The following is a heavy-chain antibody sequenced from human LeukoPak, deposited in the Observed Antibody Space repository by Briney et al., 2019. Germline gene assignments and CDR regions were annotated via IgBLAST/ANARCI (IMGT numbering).Heavy chain of an antibody. D-gene: IGHD5-24*01. CDR2: ISSSGSTI. J-gene: IGHJ6*03. V-gene: IGHV3-11*04. CDR3: AGRRDGYNYDYYMDV. Sequence: LSLTCAVSGYSISSGYYWGWIRQPPGKGLEWVSYISSSGSTIYYADSVKGRFTISRDNAKNSLYLQMNSLRAEDTAVYYCAGRRDGYNYDYYMDVWGKGTTVTVSS. CDR1: GYSISSGYY.